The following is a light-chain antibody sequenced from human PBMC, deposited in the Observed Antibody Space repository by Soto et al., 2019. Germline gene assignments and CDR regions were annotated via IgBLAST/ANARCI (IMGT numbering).Light chain of an antibody. CDR3: AAWDDTLSGLV. Sequence: QAVLTQPPSASGTPGQRVTISCSGGKSNIGTNYVYWYQHLPGTAPKLLIYRNNQRPSGVPDRFSGSKSGTSASLAISGLRSEDEADYYCAAWDDTLSGLVFGGGTKLTVL. V-gene: IGLV1-47*01. CDR1: KSNIGTNY. J-gene: IGLJ2*01. CDR2: RNN.